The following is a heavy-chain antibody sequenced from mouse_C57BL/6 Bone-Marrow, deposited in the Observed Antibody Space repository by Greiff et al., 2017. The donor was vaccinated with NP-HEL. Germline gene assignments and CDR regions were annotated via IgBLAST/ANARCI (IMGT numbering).Heavy chain of an antibody. Sequence: QVQLKQSGAELVRPGTSVKMSCKASGYTFTNYWIGWVKQRPGHGLEWIGDIYPGGGYTNYNEKFKGKATLTADKSSSTAYMQVSSLTSEDSALYYCARCWDGYAMDYWGQGTAVTVSS. CDR2: IYPGGGYT. CDR1: GYTFTNYW. J-gene: IGHJ4*01. V-gene: IGHV1-63*01. CDR3: ARCWDGYAMDY. D-gene: IGHD4-1*01.